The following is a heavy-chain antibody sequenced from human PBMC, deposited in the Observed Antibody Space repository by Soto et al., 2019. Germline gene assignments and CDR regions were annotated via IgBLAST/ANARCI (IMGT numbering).Heavy chain of an antibody. D-gene: IGHD4-17*01. CDR3: ARWEGAMTTGSGGAFDI. J-gene: IGHJ3*02. Sequence: SETLSLTCTVSGGSISSSSYYWGWIRQPPGKGLEWIGSIYYSGSTYYNPSLKSRVTISVDTSKNQFSLKLSSVTAADTAVYYCARWEGAMTTGSGGAFDIWGQGTMVT. CDR2: IYYSGST. CDR1: GGSISSSSYY. V-gene: IGHV4-39*01.